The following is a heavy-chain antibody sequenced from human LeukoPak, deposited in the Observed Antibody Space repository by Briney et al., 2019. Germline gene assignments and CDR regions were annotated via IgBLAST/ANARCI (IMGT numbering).Heavy chain of an antibody. D-gene: IGHD1-14*01. CDR3: AKLRFTGRDACDI. Sequence: PGGSLRLSCAVSGFTFSGFWMSWSRQAPGKGLEWVSAISDSGGSTYYADSVKGRFTISRDTSKNTLYLQMHSLRAEDTVIYHCAKLRFTGRDACDIWGLGTMVTVSS. CDR2: ISDSGGST. J-gene: IGHJ3*02. V-gene: IGHV3-23*01. CDR1: GFTFSGFW.